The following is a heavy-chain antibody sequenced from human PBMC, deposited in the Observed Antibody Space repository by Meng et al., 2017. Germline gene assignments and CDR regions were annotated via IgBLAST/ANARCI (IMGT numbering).Heavy chain of an antibody. J-gene: IGHJ4*02. V-gene: IGHV3-9*01. CDR1: GFTFDDYA. CDR3: AKDIQEGYNWNYLAFDY. Sequence: SLKISCAASGFTFDDYAIHWVRQVPGKGLEWVSGISSNSGNIGYGDSVKVRFTISRDNAKNSLYLQMNSLRAEDTALYYCAKDIQEGYNWNYLAFDYWGQGTLVTVSS. CDR2: ISSNSGNI. D-gene: IGHD1-7*01.